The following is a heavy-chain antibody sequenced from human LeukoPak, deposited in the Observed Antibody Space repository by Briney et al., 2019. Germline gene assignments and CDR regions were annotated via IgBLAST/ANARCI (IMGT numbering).Heavy chain of an antibody. CDR2: FDPEDGET. V-gene: IGHV1-24*01. Sequence: ASVKVSCKVSGYTLTELSMHWVRQAPGKGLEWMGGFDPEDGETIYAQKFQGRVTMTEDTSTDTAYMELSSLRSEDTAVYYCARGPGLRYFDWLLDSAYYYYYMDVWGKGTTVTVSS. CDR1: GYTLTELS. D-gene: IGHD3-9*01. J-gene: IGHJ6*03. CDR3: ARGPGLRYFDWLLDSAYYYYYMDV.